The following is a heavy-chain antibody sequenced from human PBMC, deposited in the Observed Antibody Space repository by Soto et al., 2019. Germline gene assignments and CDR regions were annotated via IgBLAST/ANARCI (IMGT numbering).Heavy chain of an antibody. D-gene: IGHD2-2*01. CDR3: ARASWGGRDGYMEYYYYGMDV. V-gene: IGHV4-4*02. CDR2: IYHSGST. CDR1: GGSISSSNW. Sequence: QVQLQESGPGLVKPSGTLSLTCAVSGGSISSSNWWSWVRQPPGKGLEWIGEIYHSGSTNYNPSLKSRVTISLDKSKNQFSRKLSSVTAADTAVYYCARASWGGRDGYMEYYYYGMDVWGQGTTVTVSS. J-gene: IGHJ6*02.